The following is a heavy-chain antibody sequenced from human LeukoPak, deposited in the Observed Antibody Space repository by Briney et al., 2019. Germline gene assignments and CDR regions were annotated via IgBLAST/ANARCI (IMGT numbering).Heavy chain of an antibody. Sequence: SETLSLTCTVSGGSISSSSYYWGWIRQPPGKGLEWIGSIYYSGSTYYNPSLKSRVTISVDTSKNQFSLKLSSVTAADTAVYYCARGGPFTPRWFDPWGQGTLVTVSS. CDR2: IYYSGST. CDR1: GGSISSSSYY. J-gene: IGHJ5*02. CDR3: ARGGPFTPRWFDP. D-gene: IGHD3-16*01. V-gene: IGHV4-39*01.